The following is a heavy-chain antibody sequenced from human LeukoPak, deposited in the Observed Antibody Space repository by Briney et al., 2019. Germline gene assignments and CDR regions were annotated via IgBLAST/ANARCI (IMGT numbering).Heavy chain of an antibody. J-gene: IGHJ4*02. D-gene: IGHD5-24*01. Sequence: SETLSLTCAVYGGSFSGYYWSWIRQPPGKGLEWIGEINHSGSTNYNPSLKSRVTISVDTSKNQFSLKLSSVTAADTAVYYRATRGQMATIWSYFDYWGQGTLVTVSS. CDR1: GGSFSGYY. V-gene: IGHV4-34*01. CDR3: ATRGQMATIWSYFDY. CDR2: INHSGST.